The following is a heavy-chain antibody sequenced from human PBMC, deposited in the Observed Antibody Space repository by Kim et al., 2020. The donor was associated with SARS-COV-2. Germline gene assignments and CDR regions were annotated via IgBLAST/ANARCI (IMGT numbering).Heavy chain of an antibody. J-gene: IGHJ4*02. CDR3: ARARYDDFWSGYPYSDY. Sequence: VKGRFTISRDNAKNTLYMQKNSLRAEDTAVYYCARARYDDFWSGYPYSDYWGQGTLVTVSS. D-gene: IGHD3-3*01. V-gene: IGHV3-11*05.